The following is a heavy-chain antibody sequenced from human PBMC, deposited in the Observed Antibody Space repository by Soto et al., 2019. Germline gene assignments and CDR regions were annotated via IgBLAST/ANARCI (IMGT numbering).Heavy chain of an antibody. J-gene: IGHJ4*02. Sequence: QVQLVQSGAEVKKPGASVKVSCKASGYTFTGYYMHWVRQAPGQGLEWLGWINPNSGDTKYAQKFQDRVTLTRDTSISTAYMELSRLRSDDTAVYSCARMDTTMALDYWGQGPLVTVSS. CDR3: ARMDTTMALDY. CDR1: GYTFTGYY. CDR2: INPNSGDT. V-gene: IGHV1-2*02. D-gene: IGHD5-18*01.